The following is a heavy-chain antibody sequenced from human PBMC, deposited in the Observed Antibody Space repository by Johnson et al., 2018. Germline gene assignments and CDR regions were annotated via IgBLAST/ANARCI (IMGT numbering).Heavy chain of an antibody. CDR2: MNPHRGDT. V-gene: IGHV1-8*01. D-gene: IGHD3-22*01. CDR1: GYPFTSND. Sequence: QVQLVQSGAEVKKPGAAVKISCKASGYPFTSNDINWVRQAPGQGPEWMGWMNPHRGDTGYAQKFLGSHKMTRDLSINTAYLELSSLTSEDTAVYLCARRVNPFYHDNTAWVDPWGHGTLVTVSS. J-gene: IGHJ5*02. CDR3: ARRVNPFYHDNTAWVDP.